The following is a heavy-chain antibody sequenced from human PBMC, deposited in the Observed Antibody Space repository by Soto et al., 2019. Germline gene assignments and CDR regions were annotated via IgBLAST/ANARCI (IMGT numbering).Heavy chain of an antibody. V-gene: IGHV2-5*02. D-gene: IGHD3-16*02. Sequence: QITLKESGPTLVKPTQTLTLTCTFSGFSLSTSGVGVGWIRQPPGKALEWLALIYWDDDKRYSPSLKSRLTTTKDTSKNQVVLTMTNMDPVDTATYYCAHRRDFYRVWGSYRPFDYWGQGTLVTVSS. CDR3: AHRRDFYRVWGSYRPFDY. CDR2: IYWDDDK. CDR1: GFSLSTSGVG. J-gene: IGHJ4*02.